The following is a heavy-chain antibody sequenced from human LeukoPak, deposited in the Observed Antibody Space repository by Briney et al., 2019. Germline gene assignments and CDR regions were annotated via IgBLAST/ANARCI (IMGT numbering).Heavy chain of an antibody. Sequence: SETLSLTCAVYGGSFSGYYWSWIRQPPGKGLEWIGEINHSGSTNYNPSLKSRVTISVDTSKNQFSLKLSSVTAADTAVYYCARGGWRWLVRPNWFDPWGQGTLVTVSS. CDR2: INHSGST. J-gene: IGHJ5*02. CDR1: GGSFSGYY. V-gene: IGHV4-34*01. D-gene: IGHD6-19*01. CDR3: ARGGWRWLVRPNWFDP.